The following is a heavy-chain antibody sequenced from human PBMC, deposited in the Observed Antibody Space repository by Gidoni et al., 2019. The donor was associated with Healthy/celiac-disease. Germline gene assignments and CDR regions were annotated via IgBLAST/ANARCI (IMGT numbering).Heavy chain of an antibody. CDR3: AKEWYYDFWSGYYYYYYGMDV. Sequence: QVQLVESGGGVVQPGRSLRLSCAASGFTFSSYGMHWVRQAPGKGLEWVAVISYDGSNKYYADSVKGRFTISRDNSKNTLYLQMNSLRAEDTAVYYCAKEWYYDFWSGYYYYYYGMDVWGQGTTVTVSS. CDR2: ISYDGSNK. D-gene: IGHD3-3*01. V-gene: IGHV3-30*18. J-gene: IGHJ6*02. CDR1: GFTFSSYG.